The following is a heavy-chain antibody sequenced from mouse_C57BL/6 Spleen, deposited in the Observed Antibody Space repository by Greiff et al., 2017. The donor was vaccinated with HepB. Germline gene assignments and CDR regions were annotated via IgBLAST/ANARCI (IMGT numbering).Heavy chain of an antibody. Sequence: QVQLKESGPGLVQPSQSLSITCTVSGFSLTSYGVHWVRQSPGKGLEWLGVIWSGGSTDYNAAFISRLSISKDNSKCQVFFKMNSLQADDTAIYYCASPYYYGSSYWYFDVWGTGTTVTVSS. CDR3: ASPYYYGSSYWYFDV. CDR2: IWSGGST. D-gene: IGHD1-1*01. J-gene: IGHJ1*03. V-gene: IGHV2-2*01. CDR1: GFSLTSYG.